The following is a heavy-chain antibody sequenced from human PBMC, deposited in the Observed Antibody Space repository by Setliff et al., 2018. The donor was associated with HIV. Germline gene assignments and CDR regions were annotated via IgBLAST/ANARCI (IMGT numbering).Heavy chain of an antibody. D-gene: IGHD1-1*01. CDR3: ASAGSGTRAPPRY. V-gene: IGHV4-39*07. Sequence: SETLSLTCAVSGYSIRSSSYYWGWIRQPPGKGLEWIGTIYYSGSTYYNPSLKSRVTISVDTSKNQFSLKLTSVTAADTAVYYCASAGSGTRAPPRYWGQGTLVTVSS. CDR2: IYYSGST. J-gene: IGHJ4*02. CDR1: GYSIRSSSYY.